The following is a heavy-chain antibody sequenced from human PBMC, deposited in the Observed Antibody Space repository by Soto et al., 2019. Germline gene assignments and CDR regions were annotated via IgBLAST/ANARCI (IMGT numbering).Heavy chain of an antibody. V-gene: IGHV1-8*01. D-gene: IGHD1-1*01. J-gene: IGHJ6*02. CDR1: GYTFTSYD. CDR3: AHNCEGVCYYGMDV. CDR2: MNPNSGNT. Sequence: QVQLVQSGAEVKKPGASVKVSCKASGYTFTSYDINWVRQATGQGLEWMGWMNPNSGNTGYAQKFQGRVTMTRNTSISTAYMELSSLRSEDTAVYYCAHNCEGVCYYGMDVWGQGTTVTVSS.